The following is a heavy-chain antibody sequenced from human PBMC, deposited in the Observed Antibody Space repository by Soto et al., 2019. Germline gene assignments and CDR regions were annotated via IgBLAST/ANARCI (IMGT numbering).Heavy chain of an antibody. Sequence: ASVKVSCKASGYTFTHFYITWVRQAPGQGLEWMGAIGPHNFNTNYAQKFRGRVTLTTEKSTNTAYMDLRSLTSDGTAVYYCARDEGGYDILTGYYKAHHFDYWGQGVPVTSPQ. CDR1: GYTFTHFY. D-gene: IGHD3-9*01. CDR2: IGPHNFNT. V-gene: IGHV1-18*01. CDR3: ARDEGGYDILTGYYKAHHFDY. J-gene: IGHJ4*02.